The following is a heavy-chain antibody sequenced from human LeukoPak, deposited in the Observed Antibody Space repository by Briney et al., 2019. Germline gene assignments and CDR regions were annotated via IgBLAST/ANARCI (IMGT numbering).Heavy chain of an antibody. V-gene: IGHV3-21*01. Sequence: GGSLRLSCAASGFTFSSYSMNWVRQAPGKGLEWVSSISSSSSYIYYADSVKGRFTISRDNAKNSLYLQMDSLRAEDTAVYYCARDLPIPYGGSDYSYYYGMDVWGQGTTVTVSS. J-gene: IGHJ6*02. CDR2: ISSSSSYI. CDR1: GFTFSSYS. D-gene: IGHD3-16*01. CDR3: ARDLPIPYGGSDYSYYYGMDV.